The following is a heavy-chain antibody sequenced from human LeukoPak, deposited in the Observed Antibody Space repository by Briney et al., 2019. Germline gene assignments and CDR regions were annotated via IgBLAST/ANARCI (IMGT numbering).Heavy chain of an antibody. V-gene: IGHV3-30-3*01. CDR3: ASRRDTADY. D-gene: IGHD5-18*01. J-gene: IGHJ4*02. CDR1: GFTFSSYA. Sequence: QSGGSLRLSCAASGFTFSSYAMHWVRQAPGKGLEWVAVISYDGSNKYYADSVKGRFTISRDNSKNTLYLQMNSLRAEDTAVYYCASRRDTADYWSQGTLVTVSS. CDR2: ISYDGSNK.